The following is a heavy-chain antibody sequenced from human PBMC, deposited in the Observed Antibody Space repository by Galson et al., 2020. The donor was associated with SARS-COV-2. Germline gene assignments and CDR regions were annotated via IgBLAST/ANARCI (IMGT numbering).Heavy chain of an antibody. CDR2: LKSQAEGGTT. V-gene: IGHV3-15*01. CDR1: GFTFSDAW. J-gene: IGHJ4*02. CDR3: TTDVLRCLELVIDY. Sequence: TGGSLRLSCVTSGFTFSDAWMTWARQAPGKGLEWVGSLKSQAEGGTTDYTAPVKGSFTILRDDSKNTLYLQMNSLKTDDTAGYYCTTDVLRCLELVIDYWGQGTLVTVSS. D-gene: IGHD3-3*01.